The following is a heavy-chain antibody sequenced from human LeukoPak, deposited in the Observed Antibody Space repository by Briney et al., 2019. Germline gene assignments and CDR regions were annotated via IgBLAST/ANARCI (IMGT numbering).Heavy chain of an antibody. Sequence: GASVKVSCKASGYTFTSYDINWVRQAAGQGLGWMGWMNPNSGNTGYAQKFQGRVTMTRNTSISTAYIELSRLRSEDTAVYYCARAASMVVPAASFDPWGQGTLVTVSS. CDR2: MNPNSGNT. CDR1: GYTFTSYD. D-gene: IGHD2-2*01. J-gene: IGHJ5*02. CDR3: ARAASMVVPAASFDP. V-gene: IGHV1-8*01.